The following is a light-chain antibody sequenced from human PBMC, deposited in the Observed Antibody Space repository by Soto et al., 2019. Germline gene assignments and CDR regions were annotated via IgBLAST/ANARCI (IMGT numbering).Light chain of an antibody. CDR1: QSVSSSY. CDR2: DAS. CDR3: QQYGSSPIT. J-gene: IGKJ5*01. V-gene: IGKV3D-20*01. Sequence: DIVLTQSPGTLSLSPGERATLSCGASQSVSSSYLAWYQQKPGLAPRPLIYDASSRATGIPDRFSGSGSGTDFTLTISRLEPEDFAVYYCQQYGSSPITFGQGTRLEIK.